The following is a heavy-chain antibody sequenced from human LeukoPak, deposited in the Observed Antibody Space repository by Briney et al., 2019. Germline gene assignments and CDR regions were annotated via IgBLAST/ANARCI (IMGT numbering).Heavy chain of an antibody. J-gene: IGHJ3*02. CDR1: GYTFTSYG. CDR3: ARGSTAVDAFDI. V-gene: IGHV1-18*01. D-gene: IGHD4-23*01. Sequence: GASVKVSCKASGYTFTSYGISWVRQAPGQGLEWMGWISAYNGNTNYAQKLQGRVTMTRNTSISTAYMELSSLRSEDTAVYYCARGSTAVDAFDIWGQGTMVTVSS. CDR2: ISAYNGNT.